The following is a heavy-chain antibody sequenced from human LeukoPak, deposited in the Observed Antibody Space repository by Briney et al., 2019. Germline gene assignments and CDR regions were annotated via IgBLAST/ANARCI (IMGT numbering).Heavy chain of an antibody. D-gene: IGHD2-2*01. CDR3: ARDDTRGPVYGMDV. V-gene: IGHV1-3*01. CDR2: INAGNGNT. Sequence: ASVKVSRKASGYTFTSYAMHWVRQAPGQRLEWMGWINAGNGNTKYSQKFQGRVTITRDTSASTAYMELSSLRSEDTAVYYCARDDTRGPVYGMDVWGQGTTVTVSS. CDR1: GYTFTSYA. J-gene: IGHJ6*02.